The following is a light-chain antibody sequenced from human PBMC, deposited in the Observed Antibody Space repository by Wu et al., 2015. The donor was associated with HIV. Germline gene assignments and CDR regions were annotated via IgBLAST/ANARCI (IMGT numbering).Light chain of an antibody. CDR3: QQRSNWPQYT. V-gene: IGKV3-11*01. CDR2: DAS. CDR1: QSVSGY. J-gene: IGKJ2*01. Sequence: EIVLTQSPGTLSLSPGERATLSCRASQSVSGYLAWYQHKAGQAPRLLIYDASIRATGIPARFSGSGSGTDLTLTISSLEPEDFAVYYCQQRSNWPQYTFGQGTKLEIK.